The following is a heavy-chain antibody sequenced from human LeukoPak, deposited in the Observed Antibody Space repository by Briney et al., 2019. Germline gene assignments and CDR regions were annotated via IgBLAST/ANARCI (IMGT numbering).Heavy chain of an antibody. CDR3: ARQRSEQWLDV. Sequence: SVKVSCKASGGTFSSYAISWVRQAPGQGLEWMGRIIPILGIANYAQKFQGRVTITADKSTSTAYMELSSLRSEDTAVYYCARQRSEQWLDVWGQGTLVTVSS. J-gene: IGHJ4*02. V-gene: IGHV1-69*04. CDR2: IIPILGIA. CDR1: GGTFSSYA. D-gene: IGHD6-19*01.